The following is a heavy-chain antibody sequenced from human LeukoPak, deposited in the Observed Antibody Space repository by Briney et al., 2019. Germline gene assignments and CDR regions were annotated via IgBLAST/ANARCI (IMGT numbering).Heavy chain of an antibody. J-gene: IGHJ4*02. D-gene: IGHD3-9*01. Sequence: SETLSLTCTVSGGSLSSGSDYWSWIRQTPGKGLEWIGHIYYIGSANYNPSLKSRVTISVDASKSQFSLKLSSVTAADTAVYYCARLDILTGYYVDYWGQGTLVTVSS. CDR2: IYYIGSA. V-gene: IGHV4-61*01. CDR3: ARLDILTGYYVDY. CDR1: GGSLSSGSDY.